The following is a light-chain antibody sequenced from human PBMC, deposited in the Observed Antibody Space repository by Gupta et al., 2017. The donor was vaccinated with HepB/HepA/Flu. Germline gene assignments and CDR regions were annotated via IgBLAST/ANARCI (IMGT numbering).Light chain of an antibody. CDR3: QQYNSWPLYT. Sequence: EIVMTQSPATLSVSPGERATLSCRASQCVSSNLAWYQQKPGQAPRLLIYGASTRATGIPARFSGSGSGTEFTLTISSLQSEDFAVYYCQQYNSWPLYTFGQGTKLEI. CDR1: QCVSSN. J-gene: IGKJ2*01. CDR2: GAS. V-gene: IGKV3-15*01.